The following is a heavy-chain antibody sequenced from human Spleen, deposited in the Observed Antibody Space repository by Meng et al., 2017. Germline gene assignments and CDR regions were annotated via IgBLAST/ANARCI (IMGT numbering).Heavy chain of an antibody. CDR1: GLTFSISW. CDR2: INGDGSSP. Sequence: EVQLVDSGGGLVKPGGSLRLSCAVSGLTFSISWMHWVRQAPGKGLVWVSRINGDGSSPSYADSVKGRFTISRDNAKNTLYLQMNSLRAEDTALYYCASFNSGEFDYWGQGTLVTVSS. D-gene: IGHD3-10*01. V-gene: IGHV3-74*02. CDR3: ASFNSGEFDY. J-gene: IGHJ4*02.